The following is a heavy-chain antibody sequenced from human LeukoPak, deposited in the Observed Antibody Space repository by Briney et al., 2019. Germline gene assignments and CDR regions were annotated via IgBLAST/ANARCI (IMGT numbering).Heavy chain of an antibody. CDR3: ARLVAVAGRFDY. Sequence: ASVKVSCKASGYTFTSYGISRVRQAPGQGLEWMGWISAYNGNTNYAQKLQGRVTMTTDTSTSTAYMELRSLRSDDTAVYYCARLVAVAGRFDYWGQGTLVTVSS. CDR2: ISAYNGNT. J-gene: IGHJ4*02. V-gene: IGHV1-18*01. D-gene: IGHD6-19*01. CDR1: GYTFTSYG.